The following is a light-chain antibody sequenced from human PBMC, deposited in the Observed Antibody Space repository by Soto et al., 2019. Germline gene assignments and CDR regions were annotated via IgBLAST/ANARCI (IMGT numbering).Light chain of an antibody. CDR1: QSFSSNY. CDR3: QQYGSSPWT. V-gene: IGKV3-20*01. CDR2: SAS. Sequence: EIVLTQSPGTLSLSPGERATLSCRASQSFSSNYLAWYQHKPGQAPRLLIYSASSRATGISDRFSGSGSGTDFTLTISRLEPEDFAVYYCQQYGSSPWTFGQGTKVEIK. J-gene: IGKJ1*01.